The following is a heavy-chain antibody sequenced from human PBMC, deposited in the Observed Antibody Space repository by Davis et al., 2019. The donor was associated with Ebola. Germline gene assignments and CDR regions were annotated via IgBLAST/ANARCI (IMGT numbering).Heavy chain of an antibody. V-gene: IGHV3-21*01. Sequence: GGSLRLSCAASGFTFSSYGMHWVRQAPGKGLEWVSAISDSGDSTYYADSVKGRFTISRDNAKNSLYLQMNSLRAEDTAVYYCARGRSARNYPDYWGQGTLVTVSS. J-gene: IGHJ4*02. D-gene: IGHD3-3*01. CDR2: ISDSGDST. CDR3: ARGRSARNYPDY. CDR1: GFTFSSYG.